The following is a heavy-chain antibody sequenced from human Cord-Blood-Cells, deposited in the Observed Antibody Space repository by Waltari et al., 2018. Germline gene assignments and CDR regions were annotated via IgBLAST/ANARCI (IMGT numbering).Heavy chain of an antibody. CDR2: ISYDGSNK. Sequence: QVQLVESGGGVVQPGRSLRLSCAAPGFTFSSYALHWVRQAPGKGLEGVAVISYDGSNKYYADSVKCRFTISRDNSKNTLYLQMNSLRAEDTAVYYCAIGLMVVTLDYLGQGTLVTVSS. CDR3: AIGLMVVTLDY. V-gene: IGHV3-30-3*01. D-gene: IGHD2-21*02. J-gene: IGHJ4*02. CDR1: GFTFSSYA.